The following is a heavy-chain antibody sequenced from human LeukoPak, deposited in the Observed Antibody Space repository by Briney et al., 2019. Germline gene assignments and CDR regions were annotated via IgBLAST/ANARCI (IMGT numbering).Heavy chain of an antibody. CDR2: INHAGST. Sequence: SETLSLTCAVYGGSFSGYYWSWIRQTPAKGLEWIGEINHAGSTNYNPSLKSRVTISVDTSQNQFSLSLRSVTAADTAVYYCARGRYLTTRGGAAAGFLDYWGQGSLVTVSA. CDR3: ARGRYLTTRGGAAAGFLDY. CDR1: GGSFSGYY. V-gene: IGHV4-34*01. J-gene: IGHJ4*02. D-gene: IGHD6-13*01.